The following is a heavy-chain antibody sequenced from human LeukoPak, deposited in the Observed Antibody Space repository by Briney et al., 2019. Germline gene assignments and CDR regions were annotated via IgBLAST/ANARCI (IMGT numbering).Heavy chain of an antibody. J-gene: IGHJ4*02. D-gene: IGHD6-13*01. CDR3: ARPNAAYSSSWFDY. CDR1: GXTFSSYA. CDR2: ITSSGSYV. V-gene: IGHV3-21*01. Sequence: PGGSLRLSWAASGXTFSSYAVSWVRQAPGKGLEWVSSITSSGSYVYYPDSMRGRFTISRDNAKNSLYLQMNDLRAEDTAVYYCARPNAAYSSSWFDYWGQGTLVTVSS.